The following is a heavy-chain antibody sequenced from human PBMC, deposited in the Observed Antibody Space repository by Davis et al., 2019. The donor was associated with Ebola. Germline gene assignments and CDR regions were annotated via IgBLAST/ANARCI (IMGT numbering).Heavy chain of an antibody. D-gene: IGHD3-22*01. V-gene: IGHV4-39*01. J-gene: IGHJ4*02. CDR3: ARAGGYYYDSSGYYSAYHFDY. CDR2: IYYSGST. Sequence: SETLSLTCTVSGGSISSSSYYWGWIRQPPGKGLEWIGSIYYSGSTYYNPSLKSRVTISVDTSKNQFSLKLSSVTAADTAVYYCARAGGYYYDSSGYYSAYHFDYWGQGTLVTVSS. CDR1: GGSISSSSYY.